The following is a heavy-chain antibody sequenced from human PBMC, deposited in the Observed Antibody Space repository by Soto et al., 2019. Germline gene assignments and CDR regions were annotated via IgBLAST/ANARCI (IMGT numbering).Heavy chain of an antibody. CDR1: GGSISSGGYY. CDR3: ARWPQLEPRFDY. D-gene: IGHD1-1*01. J-gene: IGHJ4*02. CDR2: LSYSGST. Sequence: QVPLQESGPGLVKPSQTLSLTCTVSGGSISSGGYYWSWIRQHPGKGLEWIGYLSYSGSTYYNPSLKSRVTISVDTSKNQFSLKLSSVTAADTAVYYCARWPQLEPRFDYWGQGTLVTVSS. V-gene: IGHV4-31*03.